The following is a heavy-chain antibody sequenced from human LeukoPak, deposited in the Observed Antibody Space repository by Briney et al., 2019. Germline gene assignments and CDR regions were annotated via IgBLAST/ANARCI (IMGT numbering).Heavy chain of an antibody. D-gene: IGHD1/OR15-1a*01. Sequence: SETLSLTCTVSGGSISSYYWSWIRQPAGKGLEWIGRMYTSGSTNYNPSLKSRVTMSVDTSKNQFSLKLSSVTAADTAVYYCARGRTAIGRYYYYYMDVWGKGTTVTVSS. V-gene: IGHV4-4*07. J-gene: IGHJ6*03. CDR2: MYTSGST. CDR1: GGSISSYY. CDR3: ARGRTAIGRYYYYYMDV.